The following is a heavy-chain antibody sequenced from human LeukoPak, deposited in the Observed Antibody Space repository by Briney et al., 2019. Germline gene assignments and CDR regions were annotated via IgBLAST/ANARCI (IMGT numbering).Heavy chain of an antibody. CDR2: IYTSGST. CDR3: AAVAGTGVLDY. J-gene: IGHJ4*02. V-gene: IGHV4-4*07. CDR1: GGSISSYY. Sequence: SETLSLTCTVSGGSISSYYWSWIRQPAGKGLEWIGRIYTSGSTNYNPSPKSPVTMSVDTSKNQFSLKLSSVTAADTAVYYCAAVAGTGVLDYWGQGTLVTVSS. D-gene: IGHD6-19*01.